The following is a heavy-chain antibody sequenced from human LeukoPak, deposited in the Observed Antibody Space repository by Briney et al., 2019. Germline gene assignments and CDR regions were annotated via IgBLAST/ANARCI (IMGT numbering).Heavy chain of an antibody. Sequence: GSLRLSCAASGFTFSSYSMNWVRQAPGKGLEWVSSISSSSSYIYYADSVKGRFTISRDNAKNSLYLQMNSLRAEDTAVYYCARDGYHYDILTGYYQYYFDYWGQGTLVTVSS. D-gene: IGHD3-9*01. CDR1: GFTFSSYS. CDR3: ARDGYHYDILTGYYQYYFDY. CDR2: ISSSSSYI. V-gene: IGHV3-21*01. J-gene: IGHJ4*02.